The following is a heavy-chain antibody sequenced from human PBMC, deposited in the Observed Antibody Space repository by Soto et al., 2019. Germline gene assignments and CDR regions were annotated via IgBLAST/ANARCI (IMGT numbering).Heavy chain of an antibody. D-gene: IGHD2-15*01. V-gene: IGHV4-59*01. CDR2: IYYSGST. CDR1: GGSITTYY. Sequence: PSETLSLTCTVSGGSITTYYWSWIRQSPGKGLEWIGHIYYSGSTNYNPSLKSRVTISVDTPKNQFSLKLSSLTAADTAVYYCARGRGNPYFDSWGQGILVTVSS. CDR3: ARGRGNPYFDS. J-gene: IGHJ4*02.